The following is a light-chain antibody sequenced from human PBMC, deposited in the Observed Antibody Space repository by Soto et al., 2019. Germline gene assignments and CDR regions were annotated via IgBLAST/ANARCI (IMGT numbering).Light chain of an antibody. J-gene: IGLJ1*01. Sequence: QSVLTQPPSVSAAPGQKVTISCSESSSNIGNNFVSWYQQFPGTAPKLLIYDNDQRPSGIPDRFSGSKSGSSATLGITGLQTGDEAEYYCGRWDSSLDTYVYGTGTKVTVL. CDR2: DND. V-gene: IGLV1-51*01. CDR1: SSNIGNNF. CDR3: GRWDSSLDTYV.